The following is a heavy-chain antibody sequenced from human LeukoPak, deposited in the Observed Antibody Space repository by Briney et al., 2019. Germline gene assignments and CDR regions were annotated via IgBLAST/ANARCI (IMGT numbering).Heavy chain of an antibody. J-gene: IGHJ4*02. Sequence: PSETLSLTYTVSGGSINNYYWSWIRQPPGKGLESIGYIYYTGSATYNPSLQSRVTMSVDTSKNQLSLRLTSVTAADTAVYYCARGGWSNDYWGQGSLVTVSS. CDR3: ARGGWSNDY. D-gene: IGHD6-19*01. V-gene: IGHV4-59*12. CDR2: IYYTGSA. CDR1: GGSINNYY.